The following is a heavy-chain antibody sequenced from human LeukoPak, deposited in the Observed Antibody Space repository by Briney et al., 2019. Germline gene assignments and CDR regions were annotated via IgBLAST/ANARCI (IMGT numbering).Heavy chain of an antibody. V-gene: IGHV3-21*01. D-gene: IGHD3-9*01. J-gene: IGHJ4*02. CDR2: ISSSSSYI. Sequence: GGSLRLSCAASGFTFSSYSMTWVRQAPGKGLEWVSSISSSSSYIYYADSVKGRFTISRDNAKNSLYLQMNSLRAEDTAVYYCARSQDILTGYYGDYWGQGTLVTVSS. CDR3: ARSQDILTGYYGDY. CDR1: GFTFSSYS.